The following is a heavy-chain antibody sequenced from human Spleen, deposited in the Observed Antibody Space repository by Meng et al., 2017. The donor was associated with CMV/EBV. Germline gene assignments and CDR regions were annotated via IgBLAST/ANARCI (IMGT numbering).Heavy chain of an antibody. CDR1: GFTFSSFA. Sequence: SGFTFSSFAMRWVRQAPGKGLECVSVIYGGGSSTYYADSVKGRFTISRDNSKNTLYLQMNSLRAEDTAVYYCAKDSRSGYYTSQDYWGQGTLVTVSS. D-gene: IGHD3-3*01. CDR2: IYGGGSST. V-gene: IGHV3-23*03. J-gene: IGHJ4*02. CDR3: AKDSRSGYYTSQDY.